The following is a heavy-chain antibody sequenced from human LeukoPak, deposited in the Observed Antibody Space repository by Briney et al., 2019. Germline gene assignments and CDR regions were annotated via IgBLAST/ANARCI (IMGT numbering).Heavy chain of an antibody. CDR3: AGATADTPHWGYYYYMDV. J-gene: IGHJ6*03. CDR2: INPSGGST. Sequence: GASVKVSCKASGYTFTSYYMHWVRQAPGQGLEWMGIINPSGGSTSYAQKFQGRVTMTRDMSTSTVYMELSSVTAADTAVYYCAGATADTPHWGYYYYMDVWGKGTTVTISS. CDR1: GYTFTSYY. D-gene: IGHD5-18*01. V-gene: IGHV1-46*01.